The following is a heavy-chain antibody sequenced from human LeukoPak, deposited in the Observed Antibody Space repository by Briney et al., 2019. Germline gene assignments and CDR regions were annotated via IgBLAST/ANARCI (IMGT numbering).Heavy chain of an antibody. V-gene: IGHV1-69*06. D-gene: IGHD2-15*01. Sequence: SVKVSCKASGGTFSSYAISWVRQAPGQGLEWMGGLIPIFGTANYAQKFQGRVTITADKSTSTAYMELSSLRSEDTAVYYCASGVVVVAATTYYYYYMDVWGKGTTVTVSS. CDR2: LIPIFGTA. J-gene: IGHJ6*03. CDR1: GGTFSSYA. CDR3: ASGVVVVAATTYYYYYMDV.